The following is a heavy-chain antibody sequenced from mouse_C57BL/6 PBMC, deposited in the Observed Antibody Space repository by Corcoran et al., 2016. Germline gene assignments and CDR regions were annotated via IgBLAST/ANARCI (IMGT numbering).Heavy chain of an antibody. CDR2: INTYSGVP. Sequence: QIQLVQSGPELKKPGETVKISCKASGYTFTNYGMSWVKQAPGKGLKWMGWINTYSGVPTYADDFKGRFAFSLETSASTAYLQINNLKNEDTATYFCTNMITRAMDYWGQGTSVTVSS. CDR1: GYTFTNYG. D-gene: IGHD2-4*01. V-gene: IGHV9-3*01. CDR3: TNMITRAMDY. J-gene: IGHJ4*01.